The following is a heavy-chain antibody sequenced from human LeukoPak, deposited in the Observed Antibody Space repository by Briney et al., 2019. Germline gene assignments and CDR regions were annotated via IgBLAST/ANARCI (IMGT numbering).Heavy chain of an antibody. J-gene: IGHJ3*02. Sequence: GGSLRLSCAASGFTFSSYSMNWVRQAPGKGLEWVSSINNSSSYIYYADSVKGRFTISRDNAKNSLYLQMNSLRAEDTAVYYCARGLGAAVAGTYAFDIWGQGTMVTVSS. CDR3: ARGLGAAVAGTYAFDI. CDR1: GFTFSSYS. D-gene: IGHD6-19*01. CDR2: INNSSSYI. V-gene: IGHV3-21*01.